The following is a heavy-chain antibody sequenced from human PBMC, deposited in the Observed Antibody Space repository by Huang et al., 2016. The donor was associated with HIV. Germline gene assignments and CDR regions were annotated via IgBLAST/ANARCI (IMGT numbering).Heavy chain of an antibody. CDR3: ARSYGSGNDFLDF. V-gene: IGHV1-18*04. CDR2: ISPYNGRT. D-gene: IGHD3-10*01. J-gene: IGHJ3*01. CDR1: GYTFTTFG. Sequence: QVQLVQSGTEVRKPGASVKVSCKASGYTFTTFGLTWVRQAPGQGLEWMGWISPYNGRTEYEQKLRGRITMTKDTSTTTAYMELRTLTSDDTAVYYCARSYGSGNDFLDFWGQGTLVTVSS.